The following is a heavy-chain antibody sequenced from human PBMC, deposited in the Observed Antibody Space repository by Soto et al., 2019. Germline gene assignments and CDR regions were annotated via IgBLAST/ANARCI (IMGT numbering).Heavy chain of an antibody. J-gene: IGHJ3*01. V-gene: IGHV4-61*01. CDR1: GAFVSSGCYY. CDR2: ISHTGST. D-gene: IGHD1-1*01. CDR3: ARDRSDELNSFDAFDV. Sequence: NPSETLSLTCTVSGAFVSSGCYYWSWIRQPPGKGLEWIAYISHTGSTNHNPSLKSRVTISVDMSKNQISLRLDSVTAADTAVYYCARDRSDELNSFDAFDVWGQGTMVTVSS.